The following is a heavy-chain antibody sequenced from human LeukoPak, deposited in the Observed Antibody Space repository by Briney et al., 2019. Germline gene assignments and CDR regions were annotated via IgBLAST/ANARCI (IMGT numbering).Heavy chain of an antibody. CDR2: IIPIFGTA. J-gene: IGHJ3*02. D-gene: IGHD1-26*01. V-gene: IGHV1-69*05. Sequence: SVKVSCKASGGTFSSYAISWVRQAPGQGLEWMGRIIPIFGTANYAQKFQGRVTITTDESTSTAYMELSSLRSEDTAVYYCAADSGSYRDAFDIWGQGTMVTVSS. CDR3: AADSGSYRDAFDI. CDR1: GGTFSSYA.